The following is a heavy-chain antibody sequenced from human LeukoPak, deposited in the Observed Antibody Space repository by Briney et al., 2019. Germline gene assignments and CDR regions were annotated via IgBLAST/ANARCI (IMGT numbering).Heavy chain of an antibody. D-gene: IGHD2-21*02. CDR3: ARSLAQCGGDCYSNWGY. Sequence: GGSLRLSCAASGFTFSSFAMSWVRQAPGKGLEWVSAISGAGGNTYYSDSVKGRFTISRDNSKNTLHLQMNSLRAEDTAVYYCARSLAQCGGDCYSNWGYWGRGTLVTVSP. V-gene: IGHV3-23*01. CDR1: GFTFSSFA. J-gene: IGHJ4*02. CDR2: ISGAGGNT.